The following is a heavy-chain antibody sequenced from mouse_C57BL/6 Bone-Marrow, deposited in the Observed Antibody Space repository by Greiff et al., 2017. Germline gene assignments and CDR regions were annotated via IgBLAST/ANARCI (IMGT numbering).Heavy chain of an antibody. CDR2: IAPSDSYT. J-gene: IGHJ3*01. CDR3: ARSGYYGSLPWFAY. V-gene: IGHV1-69*01. CDR1: GYTFTSYW. D-gene: IGHD1-1*01. Sequence: QVQLKQPGAELVMPGASVKLSCKASGYTFTSYWMHWVKQRPGQGLEWIGEIAPSDSYTNYNQKFKGKSTLTVDKSSSTAYMQLSSLTSEDSAVYYCARSGYYGSLPWFAYWGQGTLVTVSA.